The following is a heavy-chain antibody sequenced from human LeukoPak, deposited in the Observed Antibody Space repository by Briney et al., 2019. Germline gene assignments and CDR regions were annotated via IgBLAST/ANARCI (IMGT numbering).Heavy chain of an antibody. J-gene: IGHJ5*02. D-gene: IGHD3-10*01. CDR2: IIPIFCTA. Sequence: SSVTVSCTASGGTFTSYAISWVRQSPGQGLGWIRGIIPIFCTANYTQKFQGRVTITADESTSTAYMELSSLRSEDTAVYYCAGCLVRGVIMKGNWFDPWGQGTLVTVSS. CDR1: GGTFTSYA. CDR3: AGCLVRGVIMKGNWFDP. V-gene: IGHV1-69*01.